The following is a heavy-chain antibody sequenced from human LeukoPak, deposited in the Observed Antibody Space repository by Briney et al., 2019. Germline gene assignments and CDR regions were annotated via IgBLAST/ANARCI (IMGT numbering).Heavy chain of an antibody. CDR2: INPNSGGT. D-gene: IGHD2-2*01. CDR1: GYTFTDYY. J-gene: IGHJ5*02. CDR3: TTPVVYCSSTSCYDWFDP. V-gene: IGHV1-2*06. Sequence: ASVKVSCKASGYTFTDYYMHWVRQAPGQGLEWMGRINPNSGGTNYAQKFQGRVTMTRDTSISTAYMELSRLRSDDTAVYYCTTPVVYCSSTSCYDWFDPWGQGTLVTVSS.